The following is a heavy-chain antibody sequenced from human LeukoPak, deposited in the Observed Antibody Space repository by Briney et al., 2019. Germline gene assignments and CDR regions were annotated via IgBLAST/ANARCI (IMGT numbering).Heavy chain of an antibody. CDR1: GGTFSSYA. Sequence: AASVKVSCKASGGTFSSYAISWVRQAPGQGLEWMGGIIPIFGTANYAQKFQGRVTITADESTSTAYMELSSLRSEDTAVYYCARGIAAAGTGEYYFDYWGQGTLVTVSS. CDR2: IIPIFGTA. J-gene: IGHJ4*02. V-gene: IGHV1-69*13. D-gene: IGHD6-13*01. CDR3: ARGIAAAGTGEYYFDY.